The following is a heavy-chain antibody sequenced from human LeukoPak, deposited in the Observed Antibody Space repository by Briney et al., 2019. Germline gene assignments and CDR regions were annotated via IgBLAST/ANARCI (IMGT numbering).Heavy chain of an antibody. CDR3: ARQGGSSWYYFDY. D-gene: IGHD6-13*01. CDR1: GYSISSGYY. J-gene: IGHJ4*02. V-gene: IGHV4-38-2*01. Sequence: PSETLSHTCAVSGYSISSGYYWGWIRQPPGKGREWIVSIYHSGSTYYNPSLKSRVTISVDTSKNQFSLKLSSVTAADTAVYYCARQGGSSWYYFDYWGQGTLVTVSS. CDR2: IYHSGST.